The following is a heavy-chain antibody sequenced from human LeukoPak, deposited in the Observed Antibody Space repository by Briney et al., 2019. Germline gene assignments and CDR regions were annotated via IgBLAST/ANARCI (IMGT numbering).Heavy chain of an antibody. V-gene: IGHV3-30*02. Sequence: GGSLRLSCAASGFTFSSFGMHWVRQAPGKGLEWLAFIGFDGREKYHIDSVKGRFTISRDDSMNTLHLQMDSLRAEDTAVYFCVRDRHGYYFDSSDYYPLGYWGQGTLVTVSS. CDR3: VRDRHGYYFDSSDYYPLGY. J-gene: IGHJ4*02. CDR2: IGFDGREK. CDR1: GFTFSSFG. D-gene: IGHD3-22*01.